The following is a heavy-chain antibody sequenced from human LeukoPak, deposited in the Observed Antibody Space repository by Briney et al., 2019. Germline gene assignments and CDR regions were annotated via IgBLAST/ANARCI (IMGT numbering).Heavy chain of an antibody. V-gene: IGHV1-69*06. Sequence: ASVKVSCKASGGTFSSYAISWVRQAPGQGLEWMVGIIPIFGTANYAQKFQGRVTITADKSTSTAYMELSSLRSEDTAVYYCAGTVQLEPLGVRYYYYMDVWGKGTTVTVSS. CDR1: GGTFSSYA. CDR2: IIPIFGTA. CDR3: AGTVQLEPLGVRYYYYMDV. J-gene: IGHJ6*03. D-gene: IGHD1-1*01.